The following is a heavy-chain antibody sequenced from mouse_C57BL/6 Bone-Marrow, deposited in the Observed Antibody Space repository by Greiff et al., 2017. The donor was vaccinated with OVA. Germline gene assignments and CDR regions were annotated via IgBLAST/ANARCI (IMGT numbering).Heavy chain of an antibody. CDR2: ISYDGSN. V-gene: IGHV3-6*01. CDR3: AKSPFITTAAPLDY. J-gene: IGHJ2*01. CDR1: GYSITSGYY. D-gene: IGHD1-1*01. Sequence: ESGPGLVKPSQSLSLTCSVTGYSITSGYYWNWIRQFPGNKLEWMGYISYDGSNNYNPSLKNRISITRDTSKNQFFLKLNSVTTEDTATYYCAKSPFITTAAPLDYWGQGTTLTVSS.